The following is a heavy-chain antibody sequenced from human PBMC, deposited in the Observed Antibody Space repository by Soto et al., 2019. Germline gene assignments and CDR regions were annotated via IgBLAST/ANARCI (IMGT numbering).Heavy chain of an antibody. CDR2: ISWDSGRT. D-gene: IGHD6-6*01. V-gene: IGHV3-9*01. CDR3: AKAYSSSGRDAFDI. Sequence: PWGSLRLSCAASGFPFSSYGMSWVRHTPGKGLEWVSGISWDSGRTGYAVSVKGRFTISRDNANHSVHLQMNSLRVDDTALYYCAKAYSSSGRDAFDIWGRGARVTVSS. J-gene: IGHJ3*02. CDR1: GFPFSSYG.